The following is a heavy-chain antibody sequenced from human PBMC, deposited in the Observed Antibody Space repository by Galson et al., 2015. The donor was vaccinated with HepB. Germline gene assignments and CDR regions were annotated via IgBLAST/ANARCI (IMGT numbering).Heavy chain of an antibody. V-gene: IGHV3-20*04. CDR2: INWNGGST. J-gene: IGHJ3*02. Sequence: SLRLSCAASGFTFDDYGMSWVRQAPGKGLEWVSGINWNGGSTGYADSVKGRFTISRDNAKNSLYLQMNSLRAEDTALYYCARDPNSSGYLDAFDIWGQGTMVTVSS. D-gene: IGHD3-22*01. CDR1: GFTFDDYG. CDR3: ARDPNSSGYLDAFDI.